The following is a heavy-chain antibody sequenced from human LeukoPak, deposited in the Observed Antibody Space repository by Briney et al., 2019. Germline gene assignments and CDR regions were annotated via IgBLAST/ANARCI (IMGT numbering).Heavy chain of an antibody. CDR1: GDSISSYY. CDR3: ASSRDGYNPD. CDR2: IYYSGST. D-gene: IGHD5-24*01. Sequence: SETLSLTCNVSGDSISSYYWSWIRQPPEKGLEWIGYIYYSGSTNYNPSLKSRVTISVDTSKNQFSLKLSFVTAADTAVYYCASSRDGYNPDWGQGTLVTVSS. V-gene: IGHV4-59*01. J-gene: IGHJ4*02.